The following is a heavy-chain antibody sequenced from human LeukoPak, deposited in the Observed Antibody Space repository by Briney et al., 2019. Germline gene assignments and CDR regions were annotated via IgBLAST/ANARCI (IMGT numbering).Heavy chain of an antibody. CDR2: IYYSGST. Sequence: SETLSLTCTVSGGSISSSSYYWGWIRQPPGTGLEWIGSIYYSGSTYYNPSLKSRVTISVDTSKNQFSLKLSSVTAADTAVYYCAKAFLSYGSGIHWGQGTLVTVSS. J-gene: IGHJ4*02. V-gene: IGHV4-39*07. CDR1: GGSISSSSYY. D-gene: IGHD3-10*01. CDR3: AKAFLSYGSGIH.